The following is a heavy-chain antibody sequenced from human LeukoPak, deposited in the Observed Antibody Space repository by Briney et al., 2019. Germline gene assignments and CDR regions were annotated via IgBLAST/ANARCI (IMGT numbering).Heavy chain of an antibody. J-gene: IGHJ4*02. CDR3: ARAVGRVGYGFAS. V-gene: IGHV3-33*08. Sequence: GGSLRLSCAVSGFTFSSHGMNWIRQAPGKGLEWVAVVRYHGSDKNYADSVKGRFTVSRDNSKNTAYLQMNSLRVEDTALYSCARAVGRVGYGFASWGQGTLVTVS. CDR1: GFTFSSHG. D-gene: IGHD3-16*01. CDR2: VRYHGSDK.